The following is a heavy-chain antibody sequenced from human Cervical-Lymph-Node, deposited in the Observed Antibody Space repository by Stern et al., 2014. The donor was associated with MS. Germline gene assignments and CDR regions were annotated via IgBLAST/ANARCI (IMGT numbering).Heavy chain of an antibody. Sequence: VQLLQWGAGLLKPSETLSLTCAVYGGSFSGYYWSWIRQPPGKGLEWIGEINHSGSTNYNPSLKSRVTISVDTSKNQFSLKLSSVTAADTAVYYCARKKGTLDYWGQGTLVTVSS. CDR3: ARKKGTLDY. J-gene: IGHJ4*02. CDR2: INHSGST. CDR1: GGSFSGYY. V-gene: IGHV4-34*01.